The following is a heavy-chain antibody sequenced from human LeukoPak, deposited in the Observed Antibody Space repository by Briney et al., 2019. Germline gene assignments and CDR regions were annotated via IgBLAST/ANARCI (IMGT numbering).Heavy chain of an antibody. J-gene: IGHJ6*02. CDR3: AREKRQYYDFWSGYSTGYYYYGMDV. CDR2: ISAYNGNT. V-gene: IGHV1-18*01. D-gene: IGHD3-3*01. Sequence: APVKVSCKASGYTFTSYGISWVRQAPGQGLEWMGWISAYNGNTNYAQKLQGRVTMTTDTSTSTAYMELRSLRSDDTAVYYCAREKRQYYDFWSGYSTGYYYYGMDVWGQGTTVTVSS. CDR1: GYTFTSYG.